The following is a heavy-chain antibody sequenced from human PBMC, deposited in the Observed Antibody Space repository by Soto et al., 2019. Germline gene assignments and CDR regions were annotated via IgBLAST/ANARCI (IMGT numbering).Heavy chain of an antibody. V-gene: IGHV5-51*01. J-gene: IGHJ4*02. Sequence: GESLKISCKSSGYSFTDYWIGWVRQMPGKGLEWMGIIYPGDSDARYSPSFQGQVTISVDTSINTAFLRWNSLTASDTAMDYCARQADYNILTGYFYYFDYWGQGSLGTSPQ. D-gene: IGHD3-9*01. CDR1: GYSFTDYW. CDR3: ARQADYNILTGYFYYFDY. CDR2: IYPGDSDA.